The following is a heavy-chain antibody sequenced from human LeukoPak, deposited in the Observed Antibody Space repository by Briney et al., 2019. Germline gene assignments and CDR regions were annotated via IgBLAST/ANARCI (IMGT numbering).Heavy chain of an antibody. Sequence: SETLSLTCSVSGGSISSSSHYWGWIRQPPGKGLEWIGSIYYTGSTSYNPSLKSRVTISVDTSKNQFSLKLTSVTAADTAVYYCARLVAYCSGDCLEYWGQGTLVTVSS. CDR1: GGSISSSSHY. CDR3: ARLVAYCSGDCLEY. V-gene: IGHV4-39*01. D-gene: IGHD2-8*02. CDR2: IYYTGST. J-gene: IGHJ4*02.